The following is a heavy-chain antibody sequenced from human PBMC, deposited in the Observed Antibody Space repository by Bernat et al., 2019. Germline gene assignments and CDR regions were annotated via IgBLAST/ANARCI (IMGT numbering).Heavy chain of an antibody. CDR1: GFTFSSYS. Sequence: VQLVESGGGVVQPGRSLRLSCAASGFTFSSYSMNWVRQAPGKGLEWVSVIYSGGSTYYADSVKGRFTISRDNSKNTLYLQMNSLRAEDTAVYYCARVEYSSSYYMDVWGKGTTVTVSS. D-gene: IGHD6-6*01. CDR2: IYSGGST. V-gene: IGHV3-66*01. CDR3: ARVEYSSSYYMDV. J-gene: IGHJ6*03.